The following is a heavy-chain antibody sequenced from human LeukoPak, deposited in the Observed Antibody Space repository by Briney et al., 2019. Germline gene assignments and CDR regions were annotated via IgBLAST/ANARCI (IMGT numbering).Heavy chain of an antibody. CDR3: ARARSSYGYGDAFDI. CDR1: GFTFSSYV. CDR2: ISYDGSSK. D-gene: IGHD5-18*01. J-gene: IGHJ3*02. V-gene: IGHV3-30*04. Sequence: GGSLRLSCAASGFTFSSYVMHWVRQAPGKGLEWVAVISYDGSSKYYADSVKGRFTISRDNSKSTLYLQMNSLRAEDTAVYYCARARSSYGYGDAFDIWGQGTMVTVSS.